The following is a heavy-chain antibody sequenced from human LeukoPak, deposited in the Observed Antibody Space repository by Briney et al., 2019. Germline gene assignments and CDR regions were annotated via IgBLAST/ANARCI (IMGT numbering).Heavy chain of an antibody. Sequence: SETLSLTCTVSGGSTSTYYWSWIRQPAGKGLEWIGRIYTSGNTNYNPSLKSRVTMSVDTSKNQFPRKLSSVSAADTGVYFGAGLAGMDAFDVWGQGKMVTVSS. CDR1: GGSTSTYY. J-gene: IGHJ3*01. V-gene: IGHV4-4*07. CDR3: AGLAGMDAFDV. D-gene: IGHD6-19*01. CDR2: IYTSGNT.